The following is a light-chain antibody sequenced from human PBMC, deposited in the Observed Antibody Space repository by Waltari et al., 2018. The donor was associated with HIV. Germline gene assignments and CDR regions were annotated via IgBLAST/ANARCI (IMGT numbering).Light chain of an antibody. CDR1: NSNIGNNY. J-gene: IGLJ3*02. CDR2: DNN. V-gene: IGLV1-51*01. CDR3: GTWDSSLSAVV. Sequence: QSVLTQPPSVSAAPGQKVTISRSGTNSNIGNNYVPWYQQIPGKAPKLLIYDNNKRPAGIPDRFSGSKSDTSATLGITGLQTGDEADYRCGTWDSSLSAVVFGGGTKLTVL.